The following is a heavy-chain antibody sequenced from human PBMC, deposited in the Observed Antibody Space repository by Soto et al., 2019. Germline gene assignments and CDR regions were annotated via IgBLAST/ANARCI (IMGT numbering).Heavy chain of an antibody. D-gene: IGHD3-10*01. CDR3: ARDGDGSGIRH. CDR1: GGSISSGGYY. J-gene: IGHJ4*02. CDR2: IYYSGST. V-gene: IGHV4-31*03. Sequence: SETLSLTCTVSGGSISSGGYYWSWIRQHPGKGLEWIGYIYYSGSTYYNPSLKSRVTISVDTSKNQFSLKLSSVTAADTAVYYCARDGDGSGIRHWGQGTLVTVSS.